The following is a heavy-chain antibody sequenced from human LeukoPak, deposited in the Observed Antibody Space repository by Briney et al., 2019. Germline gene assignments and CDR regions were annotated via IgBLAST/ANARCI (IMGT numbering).Heavy chain of an antibody. CDR1: GGSISSSSYY. V-gene: IGHV4-39*01. D-gene: IGHD6-13*01. J-gene: IGHJ4*02. CDR3: GVVQLAHFDY. Sequence: SETLSLTCTVSGGSISSSSYYWGWIRQPPGKGLEWIGSIYYSGSTHYNPSLKSRVTISVDTSKNQFSLKLSSVTAADTAVYYCGVVQLAHFDYWGQGTLVTVSS. CDR2: IYYSGST.